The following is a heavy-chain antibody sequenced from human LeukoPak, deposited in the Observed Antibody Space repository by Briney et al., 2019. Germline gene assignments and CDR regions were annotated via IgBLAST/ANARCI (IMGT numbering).Heavy chain of an antibody. CDR1: GFTFSDYS. D-gene: IGHD3-3*01. V-gene: IGHV3-48*01. CDR3: ARVGFAGRLDY. CDR2: ISSSSSTI. J-gene: IGHJ4*02. Sequence: TGGSLRISCAASGFTFSDYSMNWVRQAPGKGLEWVSYISSSSSTIYYADSVKGRFTISRDNAKNSLYLQMNSLRAEDTAVYYCARVGFAGRLDYWGQGSLVTVSS.